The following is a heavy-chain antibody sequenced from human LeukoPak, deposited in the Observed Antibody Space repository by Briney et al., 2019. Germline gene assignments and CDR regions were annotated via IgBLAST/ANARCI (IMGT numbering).Heavy chain of an antibody. CDR3: AREMAHYFDSSGYSF. D-gene: IGHD3-22*01. CDR2: ISSSSSTI. J-gene: IGHJ4*02. CDR1: GFTFSSSS. Sequence: GGSLRLSCAASGFTFSSSSMNWVHQAPGKGLEWVSYISSSSSTIHYAESVKGRFTISRDNAKNSLYLQMNSLRDEDTAVYYCAREMAHYFDSSGYSFWGQGTLVTVSS. V-gene: IGHV3-48*02.